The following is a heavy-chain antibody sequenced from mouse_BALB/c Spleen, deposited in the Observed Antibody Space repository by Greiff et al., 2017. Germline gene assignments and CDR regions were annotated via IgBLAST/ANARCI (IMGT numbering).Heavy chain of an antibody. Sequence: EVKLQESGPGLVKPSQSLSLTCSVTGYSITSGYYWNWIRQFPGNKLEWMGYISYDGSNNYNPSLKNRISITRDTSKNQFFLKLNSVTTEDTATYYCARDDYRYFYAMDYWGQGTSVTVSS. V-gene: IGHV3-6*02. D-gene: IGHD2-14*01. CDR2: ISYDGSN. J-gene: IGHJ4*01. CDR1: GYSITSGYY. CDR3: ARDDYRYFYAMDY.